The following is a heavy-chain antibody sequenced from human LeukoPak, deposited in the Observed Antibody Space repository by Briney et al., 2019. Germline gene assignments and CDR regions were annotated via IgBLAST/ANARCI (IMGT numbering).Heavy chain of an antibody. Sequence: SETLSLTCTVSGASISNYYWTWIRQPAGEGLEWIGRIYSSGNTNYNPSLKSRVTMSLDTSKNQFSLRLSSVTAADTAAYYCARARGGGGSYGHFDYWGQGTLVTVSS. V-gene: IGHV4-4*07. D-gene: IGHD2-21*02. CDR2: IYSSGNT. CDR3: ARARGGGGSYGHFDY. CDR1: GASISNYY. J-gene: IGHJ4*02.